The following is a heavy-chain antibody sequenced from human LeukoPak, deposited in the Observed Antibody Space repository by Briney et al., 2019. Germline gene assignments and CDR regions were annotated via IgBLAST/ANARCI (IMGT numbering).Heavy chain of an antibody. CDR2: INPNSGGT. V-gene: IGHV1-2*02. CDR1: GYTFTDYY. CDR3: ARGEIAVAGTEVDY. Sequence: GASVKVSCKASGYTFTDYYMHWVRQAPGQGLEWMGWINPNSGGTNYAQKFQGRVTMTRDTSISTAYMELSRLRSDDTAVYYCARGEIAVAGTEVDYWGQGTLVTVSS. D-gene: IGHD6-19*01. J-gene: IGHJ4*02.